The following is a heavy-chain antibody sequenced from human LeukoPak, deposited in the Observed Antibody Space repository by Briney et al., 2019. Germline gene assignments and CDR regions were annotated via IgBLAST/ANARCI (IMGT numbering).Heavy chain of an antibody. Sequence: PSETLSLTCTVSGGSISSYYWSWIRQPPGKGLEWIGYIYYSGSTYYNPSLKSRVTISVDTSKNQFSLKLSSVTAADTAVYYCARQVGVGATLAARGAFDIWGQGTMVTVSS. CDR1: GGSISSYY. D-gene: IGHD1-26*01. V-gene: IGHV4-59*04. J-gene: IGHJ3*02. CDR2: IYYSGST. CDR3: ARQVGVGATLAARGAFDI.